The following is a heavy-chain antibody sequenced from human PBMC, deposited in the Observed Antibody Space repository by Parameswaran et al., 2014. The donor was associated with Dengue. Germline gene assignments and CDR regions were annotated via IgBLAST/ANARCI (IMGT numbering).Heavy chain of an antibody. V-gene: IGHV3-11*03. Sequence: VRQMPGKGLEWVSYISSSSSYTVYADSVKGRFTISRDNAKNSLFLQMNSLRAEDTALYYCARGGYESVPDSSYYHYYGLDVWGQGTTVTVSS. J-gene: IGHJ6*02. CDR2: ISSSSSYT. D-gene: IGHD3-3*01. CDR3: ARGGYESVPDSSYYHYYGLDV.